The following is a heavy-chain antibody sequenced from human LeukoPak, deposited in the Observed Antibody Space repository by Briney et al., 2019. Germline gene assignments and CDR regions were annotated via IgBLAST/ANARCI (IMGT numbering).Heavy chain of an antibody. CDR2: IYYSGST. V-gene: IGHV4-39*01. CDR1: GGSISSSSYY. D-gene: IGHD3-22*01. J-gene: IGHJ4*02. Sequence: SETLSLTCTVSGGSISSSSYYWGWIRQPPGKGLEWIGSIYYSGSTYYNPSLKSRVTISVDMSKNQFSLKLSSVTAADTAVYYCARQGYYYDSSGEGYYFDYWGQGTLVTVSS. CDR3: ARQGYYYDSSGEGYYFDY.